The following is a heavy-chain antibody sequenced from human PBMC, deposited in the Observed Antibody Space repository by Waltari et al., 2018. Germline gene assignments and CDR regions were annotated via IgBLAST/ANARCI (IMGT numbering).Heavy chain of an antibody. D-gene: IGHD6-19*01. J-gene: IGHJ2*01. CDR1: VASVSSNRAA. CDR2: TYYRSKWYN. V-gene: IGHV6-1*01. CDR3: ARDRIAVEWYFDL. Sequence: QVQLQQSGPGLVKPSQTLSLPCAISVASVSSNRAAWHWIRQSPSRGLEWLGRTYYRSKWYNDYAVSVKSRITINPDTSKNQFSLQLNSVTPEDTAVYYCARDRIAVEWYFDLWGRGTLVTVSS.